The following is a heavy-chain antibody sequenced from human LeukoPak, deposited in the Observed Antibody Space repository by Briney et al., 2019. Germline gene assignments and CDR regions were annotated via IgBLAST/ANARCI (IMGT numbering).Heavy chain of an antibody. Sequence: GGSLRLSCVASGFTLSNYWMGWVRQAPGKGLEWVANMNQDGSEKFYVDSVKGRFTISRDNAKNSLYLQMNSLRVEDTAVYYCTRDGSGWSNYWGQGTPVTASS. CDR3: TRDGSGWSNY. J-gene: IGHJ4*02. CDR2: MNQDGSEK. D-gene: IGHD6-19*01. V-gene: IGHV3-7*01. CDR1: GFTLSNYW.